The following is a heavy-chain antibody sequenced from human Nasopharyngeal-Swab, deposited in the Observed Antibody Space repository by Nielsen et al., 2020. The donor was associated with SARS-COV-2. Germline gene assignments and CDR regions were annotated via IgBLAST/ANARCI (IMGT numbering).Heavy chain of an antibody. J-gene: IGHJ6*02. CDR1: GYNFTTYD. D-gene: IGHD3-3*01. Sequence: ASVKVSCKASGYNFTTYDFNWVRQATGQGPEWMGWMNPNSGNTGYAQKFQGRVTMTRNTSIRTAYMELSSLRSEDTAVYYCATGFLEWLGYYGMDVWGQGTTVTVSS. CDR3: ATGFLEWLGYYGMDV. V-gene: IGHV1-8*01. CDR2: MNPNSGNT.